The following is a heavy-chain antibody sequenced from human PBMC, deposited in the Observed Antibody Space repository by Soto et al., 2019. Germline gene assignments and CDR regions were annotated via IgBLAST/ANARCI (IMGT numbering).Heavy chain of an antibody. CDR3: ARICPPWNGYSWFGESDY. CDR2: IDWDDDK. D-gene: IGHD3-10*01. Sequence: SGPTLVNPTQTLTLTCTFSGFSLSTSGMCVSWIRQPPGKALEWLARIDWDDDKYYSTSLKTRLTISKDTSKNQVVLTMTNMDPVDTATYYCARICPPWNGYSWFGESDYWGQGTLVTVSS. J-gene: IGHJ4*02. CDR1: GFSLSTSGMC. V-gene: IGHV2-70*11.